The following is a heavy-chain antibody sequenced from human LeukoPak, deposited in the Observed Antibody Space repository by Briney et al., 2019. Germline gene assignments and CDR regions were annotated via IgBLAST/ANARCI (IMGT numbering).Heavy chain of an antibody. CDR3: ARAVTIPWFDP. CDR2: INSDGSST. V-gene: IGHV3-74*01. J-gene: IGHJ5*02. Sequence: GGSLRLSCAASGFTFSSYWMHWVRQAPGKGLVWVSRINSDGSSTSYADSVKGRFTISRDNAKITLYLQVNSLRAEDTAVYYCARAVTIPWFDPWGQGTLVTVSS. CDR1: GFTFSSYW. D-gene: IGHD2-21*01.